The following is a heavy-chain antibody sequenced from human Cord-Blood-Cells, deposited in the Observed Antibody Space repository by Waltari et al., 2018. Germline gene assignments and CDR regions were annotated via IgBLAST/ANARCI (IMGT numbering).Heavy chain of an antibody. CDR1: GFTFSSYG. J-gene: IGHJ2*01. CDR3: AREPGDSWYFDL. CDR2: IWYDGSNK. Sequence: QVQLVESGGGVVQSGRSLRLSCAASGFTFSSYGMHWVRQAPGKGLEWVAVIWYDGSNKYYADSVKGRFTISRDNSKNTLYLQMNSLRAEDTAVYYCAREPGDSWYFDLWGRGTLVTVSS. D-gene: IGHD7-27*01. V-gene: IGHV3-33*01.